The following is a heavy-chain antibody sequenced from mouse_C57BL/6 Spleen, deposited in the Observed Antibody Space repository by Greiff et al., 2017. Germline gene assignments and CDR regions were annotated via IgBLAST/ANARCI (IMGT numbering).Heavy chain of an antibody. CDR3: ATQGDDYDGVYAMDY. J-gene: IGHJ4*01. D-gene: IGHD2-4*01. CDR1: GYTFTDYY. Sequence: EVQLQQSGPELVKPGASVKISCKASGYTFTDYYMNWVKQSHGKSLEWIGDINPNNGGTSYNQKFKGKATLTVDKSSSTAYMELRSLTSEDSAVYYCATQGDDYDGVYAMDYWGQGTSVTVSS. V-gene: IGHV1-26*01. CDR2: INPNNGGT.